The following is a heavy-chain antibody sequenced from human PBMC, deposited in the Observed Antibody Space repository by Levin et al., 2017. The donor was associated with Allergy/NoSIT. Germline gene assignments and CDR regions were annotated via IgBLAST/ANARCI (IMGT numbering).Heavy chain of an antibody. D-gene: IGHD3-16*01. Sequence: SETLSLTCTVSGGSVSSGPYYWSWIRQPPGEGLEWIGYISYSAGSNYHPSVKSRVTISLDTSKNHFSLKLTSVTAADTAVYYCARGQKEGNTGYDFVYWGQGTLVTVSS. J-gene: IGHJ4*02. CDR2: ISYSAGS. CDR3: ARGQKEGNTGYDFVY. CDR1: GGSVSSGPYY. V-gene: IGHV4-61*03.